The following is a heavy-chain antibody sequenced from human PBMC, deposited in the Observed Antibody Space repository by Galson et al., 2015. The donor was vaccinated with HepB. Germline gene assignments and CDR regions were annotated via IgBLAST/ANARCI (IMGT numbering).Heavy chain of an antibody. CDR2: INSDGSST. CDR1: GFTFSSYW. J-gene: IGHJ3*02. Sequence: SLRLSCAASGFTFSSYWMHWVRQAPGKGLVWVSRINSDGSSTSYADSVKGRFTISRDNAKNTLYLQMNSLRAEDTAVYYCARAMYNWNYEKTSDAFDIWGQGTMVTVSS. V-gene: IGHV3-74*01. D-gene: IGHD1-7*01. CDR3: ARAMYNWNYEKTSDAFDI.